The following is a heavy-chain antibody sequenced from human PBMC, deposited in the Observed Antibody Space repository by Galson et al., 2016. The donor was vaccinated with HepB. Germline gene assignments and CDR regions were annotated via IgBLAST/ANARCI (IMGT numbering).Heavy chain of an antibody. Sequence: SLRLSCAASGFTFSPYNMNWVRRTPEKGLEWVSFISDSGTNIHYADSVKGRFTISRDSAENSLFLQMNSLRDEDTAMYYCARDVMGTWLYGFDLWGQGTMVTVSS. V-gene: IGHV3-48*02. CDR1: GFTFSPYN. CDR2: ISDSGTNI. CDR3: ARDVMGTWLYGFDL. J-gene: IGHJ3*01. D-gene: IGHD5-12*01.